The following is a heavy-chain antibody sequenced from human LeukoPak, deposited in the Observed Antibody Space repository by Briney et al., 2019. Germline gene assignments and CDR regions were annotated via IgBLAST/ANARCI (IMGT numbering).Heavy chain of an antibody. J-gene: IGHJ5*02. CDR1: GYTFTSYY. CDR2: INPSGGST. CDR3: ARDQSGEWELLSGWWFDP. V-gene: IGHV1-46*01. D-gene: IGHD1-26*01. Sequence: GASVKVSCKASGYTFTSYYMHWVRQAPGQGLGWMGIINPSGGSTSYAQKFQGRVTMTRDMSTSTDYMELSSLRSEDAAVYYCARDQSGEWELLSGWWFDPWGQGTLVTVSS.